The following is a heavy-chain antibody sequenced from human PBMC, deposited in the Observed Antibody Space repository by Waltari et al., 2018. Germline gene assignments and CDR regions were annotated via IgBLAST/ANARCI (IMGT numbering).Heavy chain of an antibody. Sequence: QVQLVQSGAEVKKPGASVKVSCKASGYTFTGYYMHWVRQATGQGLEWMGRVNPDSGGTNYAQKVQGRVTMTRDTSISTAYMELSRLRSDDTAVYYCAYRSSSPTLDYWGQGTLVTVSS. D-gene: IGHD6-6*01. CDR1: GYTFTGYY. J-gene: IGHJ4*02. V-gene: IGHV1-2*06. CDR2: VNPDSGGT. CDR3: AYRSSSPTLDY.